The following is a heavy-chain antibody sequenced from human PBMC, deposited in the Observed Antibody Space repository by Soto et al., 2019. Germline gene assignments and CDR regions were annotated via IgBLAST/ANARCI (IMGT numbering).Heavy chain of an antibody. Sequence: GGSLRLSCAASGFTFSSYAMSWVRQAPGKGLEWVSAISGSGGGTYYAGSVRGRFTISRDNSKNTLYLQMNSLRAEDTAVYYCAKERLQWDAFDIWGQGTMVTVSS. CDR2: ISGSGGGT. V-gene: IGHV3-23*01. D-gene: IGHD5-18*01. CDR3: AKERLQWDAFDI. J-gene: IGHJ3*02. CDR1: GFTFSSYA.